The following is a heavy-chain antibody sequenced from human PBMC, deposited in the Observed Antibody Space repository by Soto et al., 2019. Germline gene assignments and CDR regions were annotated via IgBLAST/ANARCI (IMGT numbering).Heavy chain of an antibody. CDR2: IWYDGSNK. J-gene: IGHJ6*02. D-gene: IGHD5-12*01. CDR3: ARDGGDYSGYDWYYYGMDV. CDR1: GFTFSSYG. V-gene: IGHV3-33*01. Sequence: GGSLRLSCAASGFTFSSYGMHWVRQAPGKGLEWVAVIWYDGSNKYYADSVKGRFTISRDNSKNTLYLQMNSLRAEDTAVYYCARDGGDYSGYDWYYYGMDVWGQGTTVTVSS.